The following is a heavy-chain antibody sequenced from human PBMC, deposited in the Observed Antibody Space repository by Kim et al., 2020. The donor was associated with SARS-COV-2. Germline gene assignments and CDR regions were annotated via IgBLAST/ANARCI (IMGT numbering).Heavy chain of an antibody. CDR1: GGSISSNNYY. D-gene: IGHD6-19*01. J-gene: IGHJ4*02. V-gene: IGHV4-39*02. CDR3: ARIFIAVAIDH. CDR2: IYYSGTT. Sequence: SETLSLTCNVSGGSISSNNYYWGWIRQPPGKGLEWIGSIYYSGTTYYNASLKSRVTISVDKSKNHFSLRLKSVTAADTAVYYCARIFIAVAIDHWGQGTPVTVSS.